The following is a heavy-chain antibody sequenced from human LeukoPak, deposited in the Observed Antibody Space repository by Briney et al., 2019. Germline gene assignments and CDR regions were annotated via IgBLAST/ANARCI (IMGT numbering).Heavy chain of an antibody. J-gene: IGHJ3*02. CDR3: ARWTGSYDALDI. V-gene: IGHV3-21*01. D-gene: IGHD1-26*01. Sequence: GGSLRLSCAASGFTFSSHSMNWVRQAPGKGLEWVLSISSSSSYIYYADSVKGRFTISGDNAKNSLYLQMNYLRAEDTAVYYCARWTGSYDALDIWGQGTMVTVSS. CDR2: ISSSSSYI. CDR1: GFTFSSHS.